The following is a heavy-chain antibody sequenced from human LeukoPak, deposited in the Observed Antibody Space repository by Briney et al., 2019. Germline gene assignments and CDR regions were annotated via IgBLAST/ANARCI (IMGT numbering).Heavy chain of an antibody. CDR2: IYYSGST. CDR3: ARVGGYSYGPSDY. J-gene: IGHJ4*02. D-gene: IGHD5-18*01. V-gene: IGHV4-39*01. CDR1: GGSISSSSYY. Sequence: SETLSLTCTVSGGSISSSSYYWGWIRQPPGKGLEWIGSIYYSGSTYYNPSLKSRVTISVDTSKNQFSLKLSSVTAADTAVYYCARVGGYSYGPSDYWGQGTLVTVSS.